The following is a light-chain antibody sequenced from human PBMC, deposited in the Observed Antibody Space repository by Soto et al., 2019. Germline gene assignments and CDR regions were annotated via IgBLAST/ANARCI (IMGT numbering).Light chain of an antibody. J-gene: IGLJ1*01. V-gene: IGLV2-23*03. CDR1: SSDVGRYNL. CDR2: EGS. CDR3: CSYAGSRTFEV. Sequence: QSVLTQPASGSGSHGQSISISCTGTSSDVGRYNLVSWYQQHPGKAPKLMIYEGSKRPSGVSNRFSGSKSGNTASLTISGLQADDEADYYCCSYAGSRTFEVFGTGTKVTVL.